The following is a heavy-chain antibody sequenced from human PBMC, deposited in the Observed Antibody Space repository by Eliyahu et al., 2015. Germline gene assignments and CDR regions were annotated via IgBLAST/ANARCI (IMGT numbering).Heavy chain of an antibody. CDR3: ARLEEGATLWD. J-gene: IGHJ4*02. CDR2: IFHSGST. V-gene: IGHV4-4*02. Sequence: QVQLQESGPGLXKPSGTLSLTCAXSGGSXSSSNWWSWXRQPPGKGLEWIGEIFHSGSTNYNPSLKSRVTISVDKSKNHFSLKLSSLTAADTAVYYCARLEEGATLWDWGQGTLVTVSS. D-gene: IGHD1-26*01. CDR1: GGSXSSSNW.